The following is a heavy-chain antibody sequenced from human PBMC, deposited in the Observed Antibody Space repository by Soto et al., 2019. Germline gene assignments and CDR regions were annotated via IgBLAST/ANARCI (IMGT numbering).Heavy chain of an antibody. CDR2: ISGSGGTT. CDR1: GFKFSSYD. V-gene: IGHV3-23*01. Sequence: EVQLLESGGGWVQPGGSLRLFCAASGFKFSSYDMNWVRQAPGKGLEWVSGISGSGGTTYYADSVKGRFTISRDNPKNTLYLQMNTLRAEDTAVYYCAKARTAYYYYGIDVWGQGTTVSVSS. J-gene: IGHJ6*02. CDR3: AKARTAYYYYGIDV. D-gene: IGHD2-2*01.